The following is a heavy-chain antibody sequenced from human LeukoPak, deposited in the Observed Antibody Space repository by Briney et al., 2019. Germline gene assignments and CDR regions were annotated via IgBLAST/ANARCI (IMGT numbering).Heavy chain of an antibody. Sequence: PSETLSLTCTVSGGSIGTYYWSWVRQSPGTGLEWIGYIYVTGTRYNPYLQSRVTISVDRSRNQFFLKMTSVTAADTAVYYCARHIGGGIEDMDVWGQRDQGHRLL. V-gene: IGHV4-59*08. D-gene: IGHD3-16*02. CDR3: ARHIGGGIEDMDV. CDR2: IYVTGT. J-gene: IGHJ6*01. CDR1: GGSIGTYY.